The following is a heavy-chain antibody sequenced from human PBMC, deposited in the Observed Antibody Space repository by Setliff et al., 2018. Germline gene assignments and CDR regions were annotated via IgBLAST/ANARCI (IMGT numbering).Heavy chain of an antibody. CDR1: GYTFTTYD. J-gene: IGHJ6*02. Sequence: ASVKVSCKASGYTFTTYDLHWVRQAPGQRPEWMGWINPGNGNTKYSPKFQDRVTISRATSASTGHMELTSLTSEDTAVYYCARDGQYYGSGFYSTRYYYSYGLDVWGQGTTVTVSS. CDR2: INPGNGNT. CDR3: ARDGQYYGSGFYSTRYYYSYGLDV. V-gene: IGHV1-3*01. D-gene: IGHD3-10*01.